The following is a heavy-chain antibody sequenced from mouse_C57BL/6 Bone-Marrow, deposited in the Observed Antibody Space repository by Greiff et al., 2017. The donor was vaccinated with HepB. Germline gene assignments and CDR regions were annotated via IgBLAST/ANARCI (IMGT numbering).Heavy chain of an antibody. J-gene: IGHJ1*03. D-gene: IGHD1-1*01. CDR1: GFTFSDYG. V-gene: IGHV5-17*01. Sequence: EVKLMESGGGLVKPGGSLKLSCAASGFTFSDYGMHWVRQAPEKGLEWVAYISSGSSTIYYADTVKGRFTISRDNAKNTLFLQMTSLRSEDTAMYYCARKEGIYYYGRGYFDVWGTGTTVTVSS. CDR3: ARKEGIYYYGRGYFDV. CDR2: ISSGSSTI.